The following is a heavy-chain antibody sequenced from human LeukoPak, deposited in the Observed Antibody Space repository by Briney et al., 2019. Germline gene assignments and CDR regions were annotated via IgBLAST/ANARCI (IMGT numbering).Heavy chain of an antibody. CDR1: GYTFTNYG. CDR3: AREGFGNDAFDI. J-gene: IGHJ3*02. D-gene: IGHD3-10*01. CDR2: ISAYNGNT. V-gene: IGHV1-18*01. Sequence: ASVKVSCKASGYTFTNYGISWVRQAPGQGLEWMGWISAYNGNTNYAQKLQGRVTMTTDTSTSTAYMDLRSLRSDDTAVYYCAREGFGNDAFDIWGQGTMVTVSS.